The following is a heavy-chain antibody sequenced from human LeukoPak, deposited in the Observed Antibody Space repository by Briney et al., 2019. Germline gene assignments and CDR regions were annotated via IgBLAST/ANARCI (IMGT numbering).Heavy chain of an antibody. J-gene: IGHJ5*02. CDR2: INWNGGST. D-gene: IGHD3-3*01. Sequence: PGGSLRLSCAASGFTFDDYGMSWVRQAPGKGLEWVTGINWNGGSTGYADSVKGQFTISRDNAKNSLYLQMNSLRAEDTALYYCARDTNYYDFWSGYYMSKGFNPWGQGTLVTVSS. CDR3: ARDTNYYDFWSGYYMSKGFNP. V-gene: IGHV3-20*04. CDR1: GFTFDDYG.